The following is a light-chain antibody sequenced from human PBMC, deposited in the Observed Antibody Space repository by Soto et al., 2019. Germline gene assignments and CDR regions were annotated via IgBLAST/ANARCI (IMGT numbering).Light chain of an antibody. CDR2: GAS. CDR1: QSVSSSY. V-gene: IGKV3-20*01. J-gene: IGKJ4*01. CDR3: QQYGSAPLLT. Sequence: EIVLTQSPGTLSLSPGERATLSCRASQSVSSSYLGWYQQKPGQAPRLLIYGASSRATGIPDRFSGSGSGTDFTLTISRLEREDFAVYYCQQYGSAPLLTFGGGTKVEIK.